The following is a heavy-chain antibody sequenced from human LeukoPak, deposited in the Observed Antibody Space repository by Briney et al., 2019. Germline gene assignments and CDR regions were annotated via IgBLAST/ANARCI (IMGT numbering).Heavy chain of an antibody. Sequence: PSETLSLTCTVPGGSVRRGNYYWTWIRQPAGSGLEWIGRIYTSGTTDYNPSLRTRVTISVDASRNQFSLNLSSVTAADTAVYYCAREYCSSTSCFFGAHHVDYWGQGTLVTVSS. J-gene: IGHJ4*02. D-gene: IGHD2-2*01. CDR2: IYTSGTT. V-gene: IGHV4-61*02. CDR1: GGSVRRGNYY. CDR3: AREYCSSTSCFFGAHHVDY.